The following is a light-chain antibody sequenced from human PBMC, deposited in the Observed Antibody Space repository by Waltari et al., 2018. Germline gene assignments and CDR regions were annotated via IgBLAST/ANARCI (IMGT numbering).Light chain of an antibody. CDR2: DAF. V-gene: IGKV3-20*01. CDR1: QSVGRA. J-gene: IGKJ1*01. CDR3: QMYVRLPVT. Sequence: SCRASQSVGRALAWYQQEPGQAPRLLIYDAFSRATGISDKFSGSGSGTDFTLTISRVEPEDFAVYFCQMYVRLPVTFGQGTKVEVK.